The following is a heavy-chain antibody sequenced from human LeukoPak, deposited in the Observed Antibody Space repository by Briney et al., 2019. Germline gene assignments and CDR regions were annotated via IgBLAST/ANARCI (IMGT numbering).Heavy chain of an antibody. V-gene: IGHV4-4*02. J-gene: IGHJ4*02. CDR3: ARDGSTTGTTTDY. Sequence: PSGALSLTCAVSGGSISSSNWWSWVRQPPGKGLEWIGEIYHSGSTNYNPSLKSRVTISVDKSKNQFSLKLSSVTAADTAVYYCARDGSTTGTTTDYWGQGTLVTVSS. CDR1: GGSISSSNW. CDR2: IYHSGST. D-gene: IGHD1-1*01.